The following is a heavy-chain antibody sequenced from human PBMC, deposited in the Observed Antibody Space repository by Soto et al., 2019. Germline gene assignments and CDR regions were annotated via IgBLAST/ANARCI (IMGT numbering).Heavy chain of an antibody. CDR1: GVTVGNNY. D-gene: IGHD4-17*01. CDR3: ARNVPVTALGY. CDR2: TYSGGDT. J-gene: IGHJ4*02. V-gene: IGHV3-66*01. Sequence: EVRLVESGGGLVQPGGSLRLSCAASGVTVGNNYMSWVRQAPGKGLEWVSATYSGGDTRYADSVKGRFTMSRDSTKNTVYLQMDSLSAEDTAVYFCARNVPVTALGYWGQGSLVTVSS.